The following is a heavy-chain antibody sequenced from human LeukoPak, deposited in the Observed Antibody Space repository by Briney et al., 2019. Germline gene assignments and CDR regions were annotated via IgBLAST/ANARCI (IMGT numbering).Heavy chain of an antibody. Sequence: GGSLRLSCAASGFTFSSYAMSWVRQAPGKGLEWVSAISGSGGSTYYADSVKGRFTISRDNSKNTLYLQMNSLRAEDTAVYYCAKPHYYGSGSYYGYWGQRTLVTFSS. J-gene: IGHJ4*02. CDR3: AKPHYYGSGSYYGY. CDR2: ISGSGGST. D-gene: IGHD3-10*01. CDR1: GFTFSSYA. V-gene: IGHV3-23*01.